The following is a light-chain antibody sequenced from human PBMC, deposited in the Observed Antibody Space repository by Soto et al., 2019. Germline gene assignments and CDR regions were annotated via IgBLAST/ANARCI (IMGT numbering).Light chain of an antibody. CDR1: QSVSSSY. V-gene: IGKV3-20*01. Sequence: IVLTQTTSTLSLSPGERATLSCRASQSVSSSYLAWYQQKPGQAPRLLIYGASSRATGIPDRFSGSGSGTDFTLTISRLEPEDFAVYYCQQYGSSPRTFCQG. J-gene: IGKJ1*01. CDR2: GAS. CDR3: QQYGSSPRT.